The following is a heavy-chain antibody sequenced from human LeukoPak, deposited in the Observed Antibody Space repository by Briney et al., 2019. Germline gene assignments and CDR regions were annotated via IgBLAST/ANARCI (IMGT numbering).Heavy chain of an antibody. CDR2: ITKDGGEK. J-gene: IGHJ5*02. Sequence: GGSLRLSCAASELTFSDFCMNWVRQGPGKGLEWVATITKDGGEKYYVDSVKSRFTVSRDNAENSLYLHMNSLRAEDTGIYDCARQAAAGTGNWFDPWGQGTLVTVSS. CDR1: ELTFSDFC. D-gene: IGHD6-13*01. V-gene: IGHV3-7*03. CDR3: ARQAAAGTGNWFDP.